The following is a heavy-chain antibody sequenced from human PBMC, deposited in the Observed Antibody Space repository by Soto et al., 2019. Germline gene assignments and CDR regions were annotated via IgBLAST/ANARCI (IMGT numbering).Heavy chain of an antibody. CDR2: INPNSGGT. J-gene: IGHJ6*01. Sequence: GPSVKVSCKASGYTLTGYYMHWVRQAPGQGLEWMGWINPNSGGTNYAQKLQGWVTMTRDTSISTAYMELSRLRSDDTAVYYCAREGGYYDILTGYWGADYYYYGMDVWGQGTTVTVSS. CDR3: AREGGYYDILTGYWGADYYYYGMDV. V-gene: IGHV1-2*04. D-gene: IGHD3-9*01. CDR1: GYTLTGYY.